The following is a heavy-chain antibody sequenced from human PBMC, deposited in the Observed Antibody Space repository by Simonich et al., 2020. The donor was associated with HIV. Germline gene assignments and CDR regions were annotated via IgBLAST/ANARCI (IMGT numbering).Heavy chain of an antibody. Sequence: VHLVESGGGLVKPGGSLRLSCAASEFTFTSYSMNWVRQAPGKGLEWIGEINHSGSTNYNPSLKSRVTISVHTSKKQFSLKVTSVTAADTAVYYCAGDSSTYYYHYWGQGTLVTVSS. CDR2: INHSGST. CDR3: AGDSSTYYYHY. J-gene: IGHJ4*02. D-gene: IGHD3-22*01. CDR1: EFTFTSYS. V-gene: IGHV4-34*08.